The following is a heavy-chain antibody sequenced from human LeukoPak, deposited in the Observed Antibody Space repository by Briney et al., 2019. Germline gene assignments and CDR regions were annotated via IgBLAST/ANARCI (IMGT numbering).Heavy chain of an antibody. Sequence: GGSLRLSCAASGFNFRDYGMHWVRRTPGKGLEWVAFIRSDVSDKYYADSVKGRFTISRDNAKNSLYLQMNSLRAEDTAVYYCAELGITMIGGVWGKGTTVTISS. J-gene: IGHJ6*04. CDR1: GFNFRDYG. CDR3: AELGITMIGGV. CDR2: IRSDVSDK. D-gene: IGHD3-10*02. V-gene: IGHV3-30*02.